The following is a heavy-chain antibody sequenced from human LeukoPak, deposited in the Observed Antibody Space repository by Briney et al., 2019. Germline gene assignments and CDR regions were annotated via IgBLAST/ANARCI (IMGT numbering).Heavy chain of an antibody. J-gene: IGHJ5*02. Sequence: ASVQVSCKSSGYTFTDYYMHWVRQAPGQGLEWMGWINPYSGGTNYAQKFQGRVTMTRDTSISTAYMQLSRLTSDDTAVYYCARVVVAATNWFGLWGQGTLVTVSS. CDR3: ARVVVAATNWFGL. CDR1: GYTFTDYY. D-gene: IGHD2-15*01. CDR2: INPYSGGT. V-gene: IGHV1-2*02.